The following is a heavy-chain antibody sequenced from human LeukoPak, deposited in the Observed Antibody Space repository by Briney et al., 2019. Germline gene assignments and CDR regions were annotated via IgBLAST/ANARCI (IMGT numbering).Heavy chain of an antibody. CDR1: GFTFSRYS. D-gene: IGHD6-13*01. CDR2: ISSSSSYI. Sequence: GGSLRLSCAASGFTFSRYSMNWVRQAPGKGLEWVSSISSSSSYIYYADSVKGRFTISRDNAKNSLYLQMNSLRVEDTAVYYCARVAEAAAFDYWGQGTLVTVTS. CDR3: ARVAEAAAFDY. V-gene: IGHV3-21*01. J-gene: IGHJ4*02.